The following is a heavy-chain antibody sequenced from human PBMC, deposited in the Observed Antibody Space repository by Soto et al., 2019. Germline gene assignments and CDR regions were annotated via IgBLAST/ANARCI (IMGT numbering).Heavy chain of an antibody. Sequence: PSETLSLTCTVSGGSVTSNYYYWSWIRQSPGKGLEWIGYMHYSGSTNYNPSLKSRVTISVDTSKNQFSLKLSSVTAADTAVYYCARDFVPNRPSSSHDPFDYWGQGTLVTVSS. V-gene: IGHV4-61*01. CDR3: ARDFVPNRPSSSHDPFDY. CDR1: GGSVTSNYYY. J-gene: IGHJ4*02. CDR2: MHYSGST. D-gene: IGHD6-6*01.